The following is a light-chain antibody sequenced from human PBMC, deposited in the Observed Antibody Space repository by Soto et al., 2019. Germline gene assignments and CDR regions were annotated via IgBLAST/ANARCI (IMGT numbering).Light chain of an antibody. Sequence: QSVLTQPPSVSGAPGQRVTISCTGSRTNIGAGYDVHWYQQLPGTAPKLLIYRNNNRPSGVPDRFSGSKSATSASLAISGLQAEDEADYFCQSYDSSLSGLDVFGGGTQLTVL. CDR1: RTNIGAGYD. J-gene: IGLJ2*01. CDR2: RNN. CDR3: QSYDSSLSGLDV. V-gene: IGLV1-40*01.